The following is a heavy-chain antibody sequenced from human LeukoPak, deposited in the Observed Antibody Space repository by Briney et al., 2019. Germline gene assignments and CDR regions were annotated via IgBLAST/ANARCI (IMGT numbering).Heavy chain of an antibody. CDR1: GFTFSFYW. CDR2: IKEDGTEK. Sequence: GFLRLSCEASGFTFSFYWMSWVRQAPGKGLEWVANIKEDGTEKNYVDSVKGRFTISRDNAKNSVYLQMTSLRAEDTALYYCARDTHLSYAAGFDCWGQGTLVTVSS. D-gene: IGHD3-10*01. V-gene: IGHV3-7*01. CDR3: ARDTHLSYAAGFDC. J-gene: IGHJ4*02.